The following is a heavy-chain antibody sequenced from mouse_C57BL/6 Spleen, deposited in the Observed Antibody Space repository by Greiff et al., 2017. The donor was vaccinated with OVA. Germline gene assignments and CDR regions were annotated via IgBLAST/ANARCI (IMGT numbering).Heavy chain of an antibody. Sequence: EVHLVESGGGLVKPGGSLKLSCAASGFTFSSYTMSWVRQTPEKRLEWVATISGGGGNTYYPDSVKGRFTISRDNAKNTLYLQMSSLRSEDTALYYCTRRGNYWFAYWGQGTLVTVSA. CDR2: ISGGGGNT. D-gene: IGHD2-1*01. V-gene: IGHV5-9*01. CDR1: GFTFSSYT. CDR3: TRRGNYWFAY. J-gene: IGHJ3*01.